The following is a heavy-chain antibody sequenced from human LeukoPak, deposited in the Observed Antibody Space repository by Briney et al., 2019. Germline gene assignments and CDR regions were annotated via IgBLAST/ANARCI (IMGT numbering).Heavy chain of an antibody. J-gene: IGHJ4*02. Sequence: GGSLRLSCAASEFTFSSYVMAWVRQAPGKGLEWVSTITPGGGTYYADSVKGRFTISRDNSKNTLYLQMNSLTAEDTAIYYCAKDPGVVITTTPGLWGQGTLVTVSS. D-gene: IGHD3-22*01. CDR3: AKDPGVVITTTPGL. CDR2: ITPGGGT. CDR1: EFTFSSYV. V-gene: IGHV3-23*01.